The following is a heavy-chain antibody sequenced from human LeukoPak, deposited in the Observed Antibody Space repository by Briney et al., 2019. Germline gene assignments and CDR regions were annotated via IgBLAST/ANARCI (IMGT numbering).Heavy chain of an antibody. CDR2: IYYSGST. CDR3: ARQRCRYYGMDV. CDR1: GGSISSYY. J-gene: IGHJ6*02. V-gene: IGHV4-59*08. D-gene: IGHD2-8*01. Sequence: SETLSLTCTVSGGSISSYYWSWIRQPPGKGLEWIGYIYYSGSTNYNPSLKSRVTISVDTSKNQFSLKLSSVTATDTAVYYCARQRCRYYGMDVWGQGTTVTVSS.